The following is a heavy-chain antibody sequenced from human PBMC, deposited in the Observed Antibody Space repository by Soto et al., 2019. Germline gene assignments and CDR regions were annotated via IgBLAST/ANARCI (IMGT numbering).Heavy chain of an antibody. CDR1: GYTFTGYY. Sequence: ASVKVSCKASGYTFTGYYMHWVRQAPGQGLEWMGWINPNSGGTNYAQKFQGRVTMTRDTSIRTAYMDLSRLRSDDTAVYYCARVPPYYYDSSEAFDIWGQGTMVTVSS. D-gene: IGHD3-22*01. V-gene: IGHV1-2*02. CDR2: INPNSGGT. CDR3: ARVPPYYYDSSEAFDI. J-gene: IGHJ3*02.